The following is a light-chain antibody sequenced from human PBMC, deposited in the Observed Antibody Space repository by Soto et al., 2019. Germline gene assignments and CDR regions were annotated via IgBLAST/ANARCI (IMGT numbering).Light chain of an antibody. V-gene: IGLV2-23*01. CDR1: SSVVGTYNL. Sequence: QSALTQPASVSGSPGQSIALSCTGTSSVVGTYNLVSWYQQHPGKAPKLLISEGGKRPSGVSDRLSGSKSGNTASLTISGLQAEDEADYYCCSFAAGNTYVFGTGTKVTVL. CDR2: EGG. CDR3: CSFAAGNTYV. J-gene: IGLJ1*01.